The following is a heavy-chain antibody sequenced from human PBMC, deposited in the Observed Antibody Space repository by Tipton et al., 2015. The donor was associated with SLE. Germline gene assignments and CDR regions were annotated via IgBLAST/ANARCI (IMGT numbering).Heavy chain of an antibody. D-gene: IGHD6-13*01. CDR3: ARDSAAAGIPLDY. CDR2: IYTSGST. Sequence: TLSLTCAVSGYSISSGYYWSWIRQPAGKGLEWIGHIYTSGSTNYNPSLKSRVTISVDTSKNQFSLKLSSVTAADTAVYYCARDSAAAGIPLDYWGQGTLVTVSS. V-gene: IGHV4-61*09. J-gene: IGHJ4*02. CDR1: GYSISSGYY.